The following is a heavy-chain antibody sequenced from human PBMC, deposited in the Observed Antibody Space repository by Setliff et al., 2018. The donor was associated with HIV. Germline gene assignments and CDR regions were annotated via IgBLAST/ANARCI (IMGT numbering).Heavy chain of an antibody. D-gene: IGHD5-12*01. CDR3: TRDLWGDDYYYNNMDV. V-gene: IGHV4-61*02. CDR2: IYASGST. CDR1: DDSISSGANY. Sequence: PSETLSLTCSVSDDSISSGANYWSWIRQPAGQRLEWIGRIYASGSTNYNPSLRSRVTMSVDTSKNQFSLKVTSVTAADTAVYYCTRDLWGDDYYYNNMDVWGKGTTVTVSS. J-gene: IGHJ6*03.